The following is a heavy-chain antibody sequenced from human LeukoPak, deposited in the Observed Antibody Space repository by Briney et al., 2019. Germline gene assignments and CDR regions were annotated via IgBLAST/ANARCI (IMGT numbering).Heavy chain of an antibody. CDR3: AKGRTEGGTLALDY. Sequence: PGGSLTLSCAASGFTFSSYAMTWVRQAPGKGLEWVSGISGSGGSTYYTDSVRGRVSISRDNSKNTLYLQVNSLRAEDTAVYYCAKGRTEGGTLALDYWGQGTLVTVSS. D-gene: IGHD6-19*01. CDR1: GFTFSSYA. J-gene: IGHJ4*02. V-gene: IGHV3-23*01. CDR2: ISGSGGST.